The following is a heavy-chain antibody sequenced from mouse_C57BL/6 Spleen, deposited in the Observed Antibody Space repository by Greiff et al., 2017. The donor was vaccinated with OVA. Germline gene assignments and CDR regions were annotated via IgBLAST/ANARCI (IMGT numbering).Heavy chain of an antibody. CDR3: ARSPHYYGSSPYFDY. D-gene: IGHD1-1*01. J-gene: IGHJ2*01. CDR2: ISSGSSTI. V-gene: IGHV5-17*01. Sequence: EVMLVESGGGLVKPGGSLKLSCAASGFTFSDYGMHWVRQAPEKGLEWVAYISSGSSTIYYADTVKGRFTISRDNAKNTLFLQMTSLRSEDTAMYYCARSPHYYGSSPYFDYWGQGTTLTVSS. CDR1: GFTFSDYG.